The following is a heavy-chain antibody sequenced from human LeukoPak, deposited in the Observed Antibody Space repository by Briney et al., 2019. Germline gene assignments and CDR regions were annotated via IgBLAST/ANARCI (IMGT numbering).Heavy chain of an antibody. CDR3: ARTYYYDSSGYWPPLYYYGMDV. CDR2: ISWNSGSI. Sequence: SGGSLRLSCAASGFTFDDYAMHWVRQAPGKGLEWVSGISWNSGSIGYADSVKGRFTISRDNAKNSLYLQMNSLRAEDTAVYYCARTYYYDSSGYWPPLYYYGMDVWGQGTTVTVSS. D-gene: IGHD3-22*01. CDR1: GFTFDDYA. V-gene: IGHV3-9*01. J-gene: IGHJ6*02.